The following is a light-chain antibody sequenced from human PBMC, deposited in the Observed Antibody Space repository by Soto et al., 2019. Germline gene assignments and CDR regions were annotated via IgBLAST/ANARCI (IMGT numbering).Light chain of an antibody. V-gene: IGKV3-20*01. Sequence: LVLTHSQGTLSLSPCQTAALSCRASQTVNSNYLAWCQHKPGQAPRLLIYGASRRATGIPDRFSGSGSGTDFTLTITRLEPEDFAVYFCQQYSGLPMTFGQGTRLEIK. J-gene: IGKJ5*01. CDR2: GAS. CDR3: QQYSGLPMT. CDR1: QTVNSNY.